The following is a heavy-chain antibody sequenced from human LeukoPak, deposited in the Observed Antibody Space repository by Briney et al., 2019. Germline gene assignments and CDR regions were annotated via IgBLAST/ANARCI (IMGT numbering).Heavy chain of an antibody. D-gene: IGHD3-10*01. CDR3: ARGYYGSGSYSKQDAFDI. Sequence: SETLSLTCTVSGGSISSYYWSWLRQPPGKGLEWVGYIYYSGSTNYNPSLKSRVTISVDTSKNQFSLKLSSVTAADTAVYYCARGYYGSGSYSKQDAFDIWGQGTMVTVSS. J-gene: IGHJ3*02. CDR2: IYYSGST. V-gene: IGHV4-59*01. CDR1: GGSISSYY.